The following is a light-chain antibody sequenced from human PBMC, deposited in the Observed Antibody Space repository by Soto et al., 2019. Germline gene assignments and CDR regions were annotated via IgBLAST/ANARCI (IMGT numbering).Light chain of an antibody. Sequence: TQTLATPSCTQREKTTLSSGSSQSVSSYLAWYQQRPGQAPRLLIYDASNRATGIPARFSGSGSGTDFPLTSGGSEPEDIAVYYCRERSSWPPTFGQGTRLEIK. V-gene: IGKV3-11*01. J-gene: IGKJ5*01. CDR3: RERSSWPPT. CDR2: DAS. CDR1: QSVSSY.